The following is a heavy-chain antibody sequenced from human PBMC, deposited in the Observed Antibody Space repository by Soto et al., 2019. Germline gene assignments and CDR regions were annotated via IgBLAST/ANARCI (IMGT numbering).Heavy chain of an antibody. J-gene: IGHJ4*02. V-gene: IGHV3-30*18. CDR1: GFTFSSYG. CDR3: AKDDGRCGGDCYAFDY. Sequence: GGSLRLSCAASGFTFSSYGMHWVRQAPGKGLEWVAVISYDGSNKYYADSVKGRFTISRDNSKNTLYLQMNSLRAEDTAVYYCAKDDGRCGGDCYAFDYWGQGTLVTVSS. CDR2: ISYDGSNK. D-gene: IGHD2-21*01.